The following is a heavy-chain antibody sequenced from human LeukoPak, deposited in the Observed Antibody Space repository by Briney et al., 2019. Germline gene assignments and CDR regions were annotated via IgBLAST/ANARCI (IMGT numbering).Heavy chain of an antibody. CDR1: GYTFTAYY. Sequence: ASVKVSCKASGYTFTAYYIHWVRQAPGQGLEWMGWIHPNTAGTNYAQKAQKFQGRITMTTDTSISTAYMELSRLRSDDTAVYYCATCSGGSCYSPDHWGQGTLVTVSS. V-gene: IGHV1-2*02. D-gene: IGHD2-15*01. J-gene: IGHJ4*02. CDR2: IHPNTAGT. CDR3: ATCSGGSCYSPDH.